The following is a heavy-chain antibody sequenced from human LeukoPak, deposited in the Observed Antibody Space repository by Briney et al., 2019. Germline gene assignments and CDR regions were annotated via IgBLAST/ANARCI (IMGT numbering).Heavy chain of an antibody. CDR1: GFTFSSYA. D-gene: IGHD3-16*01. CDR3: ARGGGSPLNYGMDV. Sequence: GRSLRLSCAASGFTFSSYAMHWVHQAPGKGLEWVAVISYDGSNKYYADSVKGRFTISRDNSKNTLYLQMNSLRADDTAVYYCARGGGSPLNYGMDVWGQGTTVTVSS. V-gene: IGHV3-30*04. J-gene: IGHJ6*02. CDR2: ISYDGSNK.